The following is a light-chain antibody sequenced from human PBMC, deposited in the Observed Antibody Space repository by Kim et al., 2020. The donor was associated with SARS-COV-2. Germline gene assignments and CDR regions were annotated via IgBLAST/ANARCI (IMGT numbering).Light chain of an antibody. CDR3: QSYAGNKVI. V-gene: IGLV6-57*02. J-gene: IGLJ2*01. Sequence: NTLTISCTGSRGSMAITGVQWDQQRPGSVPTMVIYEDDQRPSGVPVRFSGAIDIPSNSASLAISGLKTEDEGDSFCQSYAGNKVIFGGGTKLTVL. CDR2: EDD. CDR1: RGSMAITG.